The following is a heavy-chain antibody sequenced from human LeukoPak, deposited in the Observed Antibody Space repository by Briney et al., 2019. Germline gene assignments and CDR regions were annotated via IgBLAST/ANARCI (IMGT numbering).Heavy chain of an antibody. J-gene: IGHJ4*02. CDR2: ISGSGGST. CDR3: AKDHPYCSSTSCSTTPPYYFDY. V-gene: IGHV3-23*01. Sequence: SGGSLRLSCAASGFTFSSYAMSWVRQAPGKGLEWVSAISGSGGSTYYADSVKGRFTISRDNSKNTLYLQMNSLRAEDTAVYYCAKDHPYCSSTSCSTTPPYYFDYWGQGTLVTVSS. CDR1: GFTFSSYA. D-gene: IGHD2-2*01.